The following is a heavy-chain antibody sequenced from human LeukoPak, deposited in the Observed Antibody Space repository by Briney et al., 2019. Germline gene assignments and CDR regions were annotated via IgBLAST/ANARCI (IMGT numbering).Heavy chain of an antibody. CDR1: GFTFSSYT. J-gene: IGHJ6*02. Sequence: PGGSLRLSCAASGFTFSSYTMNWVRQAPGKGLEWVSSISSSSSYIYYADSVKGRLTISRDNAKNSLYLQMNSLRAEDTAVNYCARDPTPRYCSGGSCYTHYGMDVWGQGTTVTVSS. D-gene: IGHD2-15*01. V-gene: IGHV3-21*01. CDR3: ARDPTPRYCSGGSCYTHYGMDV. CDR2: ISSSSSYI.